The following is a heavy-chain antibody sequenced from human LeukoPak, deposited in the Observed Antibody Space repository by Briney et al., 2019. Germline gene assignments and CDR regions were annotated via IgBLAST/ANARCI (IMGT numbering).Heavy chain of an antibody. V-gene: IGHV4-39*07. J-gene: IGHJ4*02. CDR1: GGSISSSSYY. D-gene: IGHD3-3*01. CDR2: IYYSGST. Sequence: SETLSLTCTVSGGSISSSSYYWGWIRQPPGKGLEWIGSIYYSGSTYYNPSLKSRVTISVDTSKNQFSLKLSSVTAADTAVYYCARSPPVGDFWSGYYWFDYWGQGTLVTVSS. CDR3: ARSPPVGDFWSGYYWFDY.